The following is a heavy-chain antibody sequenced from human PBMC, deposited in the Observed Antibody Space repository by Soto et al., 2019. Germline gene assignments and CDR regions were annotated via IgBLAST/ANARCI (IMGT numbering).Heavy chain of an antibody. J-gene: IGHJ4*02. D-gene: IGHD3-10*01. CDR3: AREVRTMVRGVLSHPFDY. V-gene: IGHV4-59*01. CDR2: IYHSGST. CDR1: GGSISSYY. Sequence: QVQLQESGPGLVKPSETLSLTCTVSGGSISSYYWSWIRQPPGKGLEWIGYIYHSGSTNYNPSLKSRVTISVDTSKNQFSLKLSSVTAADTAVYYCAREVRTMVRGVLSHPFDYWGQGTLVTVSS.